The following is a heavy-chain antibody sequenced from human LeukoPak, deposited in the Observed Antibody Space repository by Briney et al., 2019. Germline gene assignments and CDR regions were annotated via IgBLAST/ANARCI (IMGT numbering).Heavy chain of an antibody. V-gene: IGHV3-74*01. CDR3: ARDNTYMFDY. CDR2: INTDGRTT. D-gene: IGHD2-2*02. J-gene: IGHJ4*02. CDR1: GFSFSSYW. Sequence: HTGGSLRLSCAASGFSFSSYWMNWVRQAPGKGLVWVAHINTDGRTTTYADSVKGRFTVARDNAKNTLYLEMNRLRAEDTAVYYCARDNTYMFDYWGQGTQVTVSS.